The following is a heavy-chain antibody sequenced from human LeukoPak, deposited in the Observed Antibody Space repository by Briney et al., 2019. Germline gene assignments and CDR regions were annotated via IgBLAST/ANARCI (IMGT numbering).Heavy chain of an antibody. Sequence: PSETLSLTCTVSGGSISNYYWSWIRQPAGKGLERIGRIYTSGSTNYNPSLKSRVTMSVDTSKNQFSLKLSSVTSADTAVYYCGRDWGYAELYYYYYYMDVWGKGTTVTVSS. CDR1: GGSISNYY. CDR2: IYTSGST. J-gene: IGHJ6*03. CDR3: GRDWGYAELYYYYYYMDV. D-gene: IGHD3-16*01. V-gene: IGHV4-4*07.